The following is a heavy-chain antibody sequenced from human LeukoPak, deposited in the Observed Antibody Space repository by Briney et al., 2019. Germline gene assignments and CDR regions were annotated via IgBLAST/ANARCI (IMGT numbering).Heavy chain of an antibody. J-gene: IGHJ4*02. CDR3: ARASGNSTIRYYFDN. V-gene: IGHV3-72*01. D-gene: IGHD3-3*01. CDR1: GFTYSDHY. CDR2: TRNKANSYTT. Sequence: GGSLRLSCAASGFTYSDHYMDWLRQAPGKGLEWVGRTRNKANSYTTEYAASVKGRFTVSRDASKNSLHLQMNSLKTEDTAVYYCARASGNSTIRYYFDNWGQGTLVTVSS.